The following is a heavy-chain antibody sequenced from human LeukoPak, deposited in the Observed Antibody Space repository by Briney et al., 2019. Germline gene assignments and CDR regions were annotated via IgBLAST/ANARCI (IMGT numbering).Heavy chain of an antibody. CDR3: TKGRGI. V-gene: IGHV4-61*09. D-gene: IGHD3-10*01. CDR1: GGSISSSSYD. CDR2: IYTSGTS. Sequence: SETLSLTCTVSGGSISSSSYDWYWIRQPAGKGLEWIGHIYTSGTSNYNPSLRSRVTISVDTSKNQFSLKLTSVTAADTAVYYCTKGRGIWGQGTLVTVSS. J-gene: IGHJ4*02.